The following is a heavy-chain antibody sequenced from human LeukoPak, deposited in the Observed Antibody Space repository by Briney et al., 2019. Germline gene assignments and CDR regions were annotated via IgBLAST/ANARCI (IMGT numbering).Heavy chain of an antibody. CDR2: IDPSDSYT. CDR1: GYXFTNYW. V-gene: IGHV5-10-1*01. CDR3: ARASSTLYADY. D-gene: IGHD2-2*01. J-gene: IGHJ4*02. Sequence: GESLKISCNGSGYXFTNYWISWVRQMPGKGLEWMGTIDPSDSYTSYSPSFQGHVTISADKSISTAYLQWSGLKASDSAIYYCARASSTLYADYWGQGTLVTVSS.